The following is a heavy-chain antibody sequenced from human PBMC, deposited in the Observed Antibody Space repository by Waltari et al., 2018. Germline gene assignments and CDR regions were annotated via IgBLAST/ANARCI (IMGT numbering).Heavy chain of an antibody. CDR1: GGSFSGYY. Sequence: QVQLQQWGAGLLKPSETLSLTCAVYGGSFSGYYWSWIRQPPGKGLEWIGEINHSGSTNYNPSLKSRVTISVDTSKNQFSLKLSSVTAADTAVYYCASRPSRGYSYGYAGGPVDYWGQGTLVTVSS. D-gene: IGHD5-18*01. CDR2: INHSGST. J-gene: IGHJ4*02. V-gene: IGHV4-34*01. CDR3: ASRPSRGYSYGYAGGPVDY.